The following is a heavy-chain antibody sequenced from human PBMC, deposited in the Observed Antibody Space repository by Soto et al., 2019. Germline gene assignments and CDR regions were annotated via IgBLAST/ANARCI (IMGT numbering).Heavy chain of an antibody. Sequence: GGSLRLSCAASGFPVSSNYLSWVRQAPGKGLKCVSVMYSGGSTYYADSVKGRFTISRDNSKNTLYLQMNSLRAEDTAVYYCARALPSSSYYYYYGMDVWGQGT. D-gene: IGHD6-6*01. CDR2: MYSGGST. J-gene: IGHJ6*02. CDR1: GFPVSSNY. V-gene: IGHV3-53*01. CDR3: ARALPSSSYYYYYGMDV.